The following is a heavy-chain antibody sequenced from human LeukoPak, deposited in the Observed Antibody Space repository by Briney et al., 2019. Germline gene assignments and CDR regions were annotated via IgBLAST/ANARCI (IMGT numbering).Heavy chain of an antibody. CDR2: ISYDGSNK. J-gene: IGHJ4*02. CDR3: AREPSYYFDY. V-gene: IGHV3-30-3*01. CDR1: GFTFSSYA. Sequence: GGSLRLSCAASGFTFSSYAMHWVRHAPGKGLEWVAVISYDGSNKYYADSVKGRFTISRDNSKNTLYLQMNSLRAEDTAVYYCAREPSYYFDYWGQGTLVAVSS.